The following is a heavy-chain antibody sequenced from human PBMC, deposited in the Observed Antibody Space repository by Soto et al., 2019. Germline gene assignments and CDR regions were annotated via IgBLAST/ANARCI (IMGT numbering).Heavy chain of an antibody. J-gene: IGHJ4*02. CDR2: ISWNGGSI. V-gene: IGHV3-9*01. CDR1: GFTFDDYA. CDR3: AKPLYGSGSYYNRGFDY. D-gene: IGHD3-10*01. Sequence: EVQLVESGGGLVQPGRSLRLSCAASGFTFDDYAMHWVRQAPGKGLEWVSGISWNGGSIGYADSVKGRFTISRDNDKNSLLLQMYSLRAEDTALYYCAKPLYGSGSYYNRGFDYWGQGTLVTVSS.